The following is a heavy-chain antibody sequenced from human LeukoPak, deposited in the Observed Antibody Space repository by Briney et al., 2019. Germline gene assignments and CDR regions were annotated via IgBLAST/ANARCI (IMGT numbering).Heavy chain of an antibody. J-gene: IGHJ4*02. D-gene: IGHD5-24*01. V-gene: IGHV4-59*01. CDR3: ARGEMGTTRMLNY. CDR2: ISYSGSA. Sequence: SETLSLTCTVSGVSINNYYWGWIRQPPGKELEWIGSISYSGSANYNPSLKSRVTISVDTSKNQFSLKLSSVTAADTALYYCARGEMGTTRMLNYWGQGTLVTVSS. CDR1: GVSINNYY.